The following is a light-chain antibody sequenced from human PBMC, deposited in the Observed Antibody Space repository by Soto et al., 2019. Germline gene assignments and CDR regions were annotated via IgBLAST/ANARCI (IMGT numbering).Light chain of an antibody. CDR3: QQYYKWPQT. J-gene: IGKJ4*02. Sequence: EVVLTQSPVTLSLSPGERATLSCRASQSFRGLLAWYQQKPGQAPRLLIYDAYNRATGIPPRFSGSGSGTDFTLTISSLEPEDSAVYYCQQYYKWPQTFGGGTKVDIK. V-gene: IGKV3-11*01. CDR2: DAY. CDR1: QSFRGL.